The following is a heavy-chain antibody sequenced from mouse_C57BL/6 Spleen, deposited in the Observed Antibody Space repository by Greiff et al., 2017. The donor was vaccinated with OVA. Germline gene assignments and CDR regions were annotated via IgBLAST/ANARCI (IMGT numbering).Heavy chain of an antibody. CDR1: GYTFTDYY. V-gene: IGHV1-76*01. Sequence: VQLQQSGAELVRPGASVKLSCKASGYTFTDYYINWVKQRPGQGLEWIARIYPGSGNTYYNEKFKGKATLTAEKSSSTAYMQLSSLTSEDSAVYFCARTYGSSPFAYWGQGTLVTVSA. CDR3: ARTYGSSPFAY. D-gene: IGHD1-1*01. J-gene: IGHJ3*01. CDR2: IYPGSGNT.